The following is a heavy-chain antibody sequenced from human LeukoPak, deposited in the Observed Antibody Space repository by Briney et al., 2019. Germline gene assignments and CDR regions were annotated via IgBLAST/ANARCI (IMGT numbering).Heavy chain of an antibody. CDR2: METSGST. Sequence: SQTLSPTCTLSAGSISSGCYEWTWIRQPGGKGLEGFGRMETSGSTNYNPSVNTRFTMSVPTAKNQCSWKVCSVTAADAAVDYCARDGYYYGSGSYYIPNDYWGQGTLVIVPS. V-gene: IGHV4-61*02. D-gene: IGHD3-10*01. J-gene: IGHJ4*02. CDR3: ARDGYYYGSGSYYIPNDY. CDR1: AGSISSGCYE.